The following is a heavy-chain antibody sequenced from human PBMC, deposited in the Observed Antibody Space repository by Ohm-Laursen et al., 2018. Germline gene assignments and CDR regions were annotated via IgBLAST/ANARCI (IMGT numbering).Heavy chain of an antibody. V-gene: IGHV4-59*01. D-gene: IGHD3-10*01. J-gene: IGHJ4*02. CDR3: AARGQYYFDY. CDR2: IYYSGST. Sequence: SETLSLTCTVSGGSISSDYWSWIRQPPGKGLEWIGYIYYSGSTNYNPSLKSRVTISVDTSKNQFSLNLSSVTAADTAVYYCAARGQYYFDYWGQGTLVTVSS. CDR1: GGSISSDY.